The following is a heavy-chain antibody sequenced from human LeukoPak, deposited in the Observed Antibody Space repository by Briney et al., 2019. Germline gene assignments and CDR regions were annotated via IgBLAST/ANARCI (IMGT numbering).Heavy chain of an antibody. Sequence: SVKVSCKASGGTFSSYAISWARQAPGQGLEWMGRIIPILGIANYAQKFQGRVTVTADKSTSTAYMELSSLRSEDTAVYYCARDNVRRTWGSYRYIPPSDWGQGTLVTVSS. V-gene: IGHV1-69*04. CDR2: IIPILGIA. D-gene: IGHD3-16*02. CDR3: ARDNVRRTWGSYRYIPPSD. J-gene: IGHJ4*02. CDR1: GGTFSSYA.